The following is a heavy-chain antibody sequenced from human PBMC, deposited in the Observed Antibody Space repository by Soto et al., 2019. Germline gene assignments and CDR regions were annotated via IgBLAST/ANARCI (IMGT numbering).Heavy chain of an antibody. CDR3: ARQSSGWYNWFDP. Sequence: QLQLQESGPGLVKPSETLSLTCSVSGGSISSSSYYWGWIRQPPGKGLEWIGSIYYSGSISYNPSLKGRVTISVDTSKNQFSLKLSSVTAAETAVYYCARQSSGWYNWFDPWGQGTLVTVSS. J-gene: IGHJ5*02. CDR1: GGSISSSSYY. CDR2: IYYSGSI. V-gene: IGHV4-39*01. D-gene: IGHD6-19*01.